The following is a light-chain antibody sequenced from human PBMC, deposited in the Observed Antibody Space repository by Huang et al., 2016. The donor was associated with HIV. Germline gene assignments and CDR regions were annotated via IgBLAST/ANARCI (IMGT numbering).Light chain of an antibody. CDR3: QQSYNTPLT. CDR2: AAS. J-gene: IGKJ4*01. V-gene: IGKV1-39*01. CDR1: QSINSY. Sequence: IQMNQAPFSLSASVGERVTITCRASQSINSYLNWYQQKPGKAPKVLIYAASSLQSGVPSRFSGSGSGTDFTLTINSLQPEDFAIYYCQQSYNTPLTFGGGTRLEIK.